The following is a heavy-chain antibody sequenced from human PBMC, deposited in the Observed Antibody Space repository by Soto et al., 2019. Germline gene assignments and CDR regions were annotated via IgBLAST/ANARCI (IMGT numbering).Heavy chain of an antibody. V-gene: IGHV3-23*01. J-gene: IGHJ4*02. CDR3: AKDTSDFWSGYAAVDY. CDR2: ISGSGGST. D-gene: IGHD3-3*01. CDR1: GFTFSSYA. Sequence: LRLSCAASGFTFSSYAMSWVRQAPGKGLEWVSAISGSGGSTYYADSVKGRFTISRDNSKNTLYLQMNSLRAEDTAVYYCAKDTSDFWSGYAAVDYWGQGTLVTVSS.